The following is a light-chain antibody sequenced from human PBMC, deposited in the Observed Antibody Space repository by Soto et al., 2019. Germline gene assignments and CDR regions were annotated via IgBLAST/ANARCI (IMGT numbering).Light chain of an antibody. CDR1: QDISHY. J-gene: IGKJ5*01. CDR2: DAS. V-gene: IGKV1-33*01. CDR3: QQYDDLPIT. Sequence: DIQITQSPSSPSPSVGDTVTITCPASQDISHYLNWYQQKPGKALKLLIYDASNLHPGVPSRFRGSGSGTEFSFNITSLQPEDVATYYCQQYDDLPITFGQGTRLEIK.